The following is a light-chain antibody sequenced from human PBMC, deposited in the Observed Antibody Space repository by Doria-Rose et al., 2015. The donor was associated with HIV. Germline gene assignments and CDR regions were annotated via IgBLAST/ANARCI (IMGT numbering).Light chain of an antibody. J-gene: IGLJ3*02. Sequence: QTVVTQEPSFSVSLGGTVTLTCGLTSGPVTGAYYPSWHQQTPGQAPRTLIYNTYSLSSGVSDRFSGSILGNKAAITISGAQADDESDYYCVLYMGSGIWMFGGGTKLTVL. CDR3: VLYMGSGIWM. CDR1: SGPVTGAYY. CDR2: NTY. V-gene: IGLV8-61*01.